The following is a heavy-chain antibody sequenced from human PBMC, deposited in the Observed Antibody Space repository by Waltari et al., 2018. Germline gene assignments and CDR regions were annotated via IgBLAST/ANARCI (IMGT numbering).Heavy chain of an antibody. D-gene: IGHD6-19*01. J-gene: IGHJ4*02. V-gene: IGHV3-30*01. CDR1: GFPFSSYA. CDR2: ISYDGSNK. Sequence: QVQLVESGGGVVQPGRSLSLSCAASGFPFSSYAMPWVRQAPGKGLVWVAVISYDGSNKYYADSVKGRFTISRDNSKNTLYLQMNSLRAEDTAVYYCARDHSSGWYVEWGQGTLVTVSS. CDR3: ARDHSSGWYVE.